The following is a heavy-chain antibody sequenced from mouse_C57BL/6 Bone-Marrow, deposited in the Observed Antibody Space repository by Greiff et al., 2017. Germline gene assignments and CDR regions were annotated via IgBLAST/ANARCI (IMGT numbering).Heavy chain of an antibody. J-gene: IGHJ1*03. Sequence: QVQLQQSGAELVRPGTSVKMSCKASGYTFTNYWIGWAKQRPGHGLEWIGDIYPGGGYTNYNEKFKGKATLTADKSSSTAYMQFSSLTSEDSAIYYCARRGTCWYFDVWGTGTTVTVSS. V-gene: IGHV1-63*01. CDR1: GYTFTNYW. CDR2: IYPGGGYT. CDR3: ARRGTCWYFDV. D-gene: IGHD3-3*01.